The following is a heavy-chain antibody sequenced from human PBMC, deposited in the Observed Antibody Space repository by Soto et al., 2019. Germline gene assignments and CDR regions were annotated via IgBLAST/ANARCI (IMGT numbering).Heavy chain of an antibody. CDR3: ARVQYSGDDLKLAFDL. J-gene: IGHJ3*01. V-gene: IGHV1-3*01. CDR2: IHAGNGYT. Sequence: QVQLVQSGAQVKKPGASVKVSCKASGYTFTLYTIHWVRQAPGQRLEWMGWIHAGNGYTKYSQNFQGRVTITRDTSGSTVYMEMSSLTSEDTGVFYCARVQYSGDDLKLAFDLWGQGTTVTVSS. D-gene: IGHD5-12*01. CDR1: GYTFTLYT.